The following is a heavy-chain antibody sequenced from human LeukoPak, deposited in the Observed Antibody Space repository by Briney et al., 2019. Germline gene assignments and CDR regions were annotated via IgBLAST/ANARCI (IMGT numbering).Heavy chain of an antibody. V-gene: IGHV3-33*01. CDR3: ARSQAPEDYYYGMDL. J-gene: IGHJ6*02. Sequence: GGSLRLSCAASGFTFSIYGMHWVREAPGKGLEWGAVIWYAGSNKYYADSVKGRFTISRDNSKNTLYLQMNSLRAEDTAVYYCARSQAPEDYYYGMDLWGQGTTVTVSS. CDR2: IWYAGSNK. CDR1: GFTFSIYG.